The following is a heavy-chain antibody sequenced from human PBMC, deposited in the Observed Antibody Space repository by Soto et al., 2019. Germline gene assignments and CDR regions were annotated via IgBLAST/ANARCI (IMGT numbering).Heavy chain of an antibody. CDR3: TRNAFYYNSSGYHDGFDI. Sequence: QVQLVQSGAEVQKPGASVKVSCKASGYTFSDYYVHWVRQAPGQGLEWMGWISPKGGGTNYAQKFQGRVTMTRDTSIFTAYMELSRLRSDDTAVYYCTRNAFYYNSSGYHDGFDIWGQGTLVTVSS. CDR1: GYTFSDYY. CDR2: ISPKGGGT. D-gene: IGHD3-22*01. J-gene: IGHJ3*02. V-gene: IGHV1-2*02.